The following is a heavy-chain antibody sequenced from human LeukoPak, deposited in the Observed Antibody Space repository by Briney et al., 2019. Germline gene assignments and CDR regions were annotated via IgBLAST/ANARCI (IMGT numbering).Heavy chain of an antibody. D-gene: IGHD6-13*01. Sequence: SETLSLTCTVPGDSISSHYWTWIRQPAGKGLEWVGRIYNSGSTDYNPSLKSRVTMSLDTSRNLFSLRLTSVTAADTAVYYCARIGYSSSSFDYWGQGTLVTVSS. J-gene: IGHJ4*02. CDR1: GDSISSHY. V-gene: IGHV4-4*07. CDR2: IYNSGST. CDR3: ARIGYSSSSFDY.